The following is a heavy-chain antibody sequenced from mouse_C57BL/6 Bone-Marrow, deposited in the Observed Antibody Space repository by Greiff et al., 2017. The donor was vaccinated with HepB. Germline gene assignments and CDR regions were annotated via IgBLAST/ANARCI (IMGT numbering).Heavy chain of an antibody. Sequence: VHLVESGAELARPGASVKLSCKASGYTFTSYGISWVKQRTGQGLEWIGEIYPRSGNTYYNEKFKGKATLTADKSSSTAYMELRSLTSEDSAVYFCANHYYGSSYYAMDYWGQGTSVTVSS. J-gene: IGHJ4*01. CDR3: ANHYYGSSYYAMDY. CDR1: GYTFTSYG. V-gene: IGHV1-81*01. D-gene: IGHD1-1*01. CDR2: IYPRSGNT.